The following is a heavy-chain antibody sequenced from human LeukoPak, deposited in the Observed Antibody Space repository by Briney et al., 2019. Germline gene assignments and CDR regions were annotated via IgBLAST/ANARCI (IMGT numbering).Heavy chain of an antibody. V-gene: IGHV1-2*02. Sequence: ASVKVSCMASGYTFTGYFMHWVRQAAGQGLGGMGWINPNTGGTDYAQKFQGRVTMTRDTSISTVYMELSSLRSDDTAMYYCARVGGSWYLRLGSWGQGTLVTVSS. D-gene: IGHD6-13*01. CDR1: GYTFTGYF. CDR3: ARVGGSWYLRLGS. J-gene: IGHJ4*02. CDR2: INPNTGGT.